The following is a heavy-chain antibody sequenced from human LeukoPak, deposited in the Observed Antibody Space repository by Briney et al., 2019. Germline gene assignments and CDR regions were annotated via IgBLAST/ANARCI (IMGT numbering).Heavy chain of an antibody. J-gene: IGHJ4*02. CDR3: ARLSGSYSDY. Sequence: GGSLRLSCAASGFTFTTYEMNWVRQAPGRGLVWVSYISSSGNTIYYADSVKGRFTISRDNAKNSLYLQMNSLRAEDTAVYYCARLSGSYSDYWGQGTLVTVSS. CDR2: ISSSGNTI. V-gene: IGHV3-48*03. CDR1: GFTFTTYE. D-gene: IGHD1-26*01.